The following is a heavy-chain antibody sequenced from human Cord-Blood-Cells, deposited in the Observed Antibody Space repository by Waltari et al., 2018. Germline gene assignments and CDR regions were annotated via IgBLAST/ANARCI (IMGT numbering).Heavy chain of an antibody. CDR2: INPNSSST. V-gene: IGHV1-2*02. CDR3: AREIMTTRAWHFDL. CDR1: GYTFTGHY. J-gene: IGHJ2*01. Sequence: QVQLVQSGAEVKKPGASVKVSCKASGYTFTGHYMHWVRQAPGQGLAWKEWINPNSSSTNYEQKFQGRVTMTRDTSISTAYMELSRLRSDDTAVYYCAREIMTTRAWHFDLWGRGTLVTVSS. D-gene: IGHD4-17*01.